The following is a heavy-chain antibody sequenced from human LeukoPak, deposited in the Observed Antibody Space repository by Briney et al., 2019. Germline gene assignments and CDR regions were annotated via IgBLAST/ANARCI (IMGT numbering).Heavy chain of an antibody. CDR1: GYSISSGYY. Sequence: PSETLSLTCSVSGYSISSGYYWDWIRQPPGKGLEWIASIYHSGKSYYNPSLESRVTISVDTSKNQISLKLRSVTAADTAVYYCARDQEAYCSSTSCYEYSYYMDVWGKGTTVTISS. D-gene: IGHD2-2*01. CDR2: IYHSGKS. CDR3: ARDQEAYCSSTSCYEYSYYMDV. V-gene: IGHV4-38-2*02. J-gene: IGHJ6*03.